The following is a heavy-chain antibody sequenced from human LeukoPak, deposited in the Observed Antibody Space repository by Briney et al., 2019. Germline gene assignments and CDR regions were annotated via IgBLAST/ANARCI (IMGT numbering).Heavy chain of an antibody. D-gene: IGHD3-22*01. CDR3: ARDSSGYYYELDY. V-gene: IGHV4-34*01. J-gene: IGHJ4*02. CDR1: GGSFSGYY. Sequence: SETLSLTCAVYGGSFSGYYWSWIRQPPGKGLEWIGEINHSGSTNYNPSLKSRVTISVDTSKNQFSLKLSSVTAADTAVYYCARDSSGYYYELDYWGQGTLVTVSS. CDR2: INHSGST.